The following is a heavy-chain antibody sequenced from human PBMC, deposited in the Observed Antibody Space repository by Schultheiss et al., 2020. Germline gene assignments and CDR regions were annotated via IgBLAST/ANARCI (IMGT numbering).Heavy chain of an antibody. V-gene: IGHV4-38-2*01. CDR2: IYYSGST. D-gene: IGHD7-27*01. CDR1: GYSISSGYY. J-gene: IGHJ4*02. CDR3: ARGVRNWGWSFDY. Sequence: SETLSLTCAVSGYSISSGYYWGWIRQPPGKGLEWIGYIYYSGSTYYNPSLKSRVTISVDTSKNQFSLKLSSVTAADTAVYYCARGVRNWGWSFDYWGQGTMVTVSS.